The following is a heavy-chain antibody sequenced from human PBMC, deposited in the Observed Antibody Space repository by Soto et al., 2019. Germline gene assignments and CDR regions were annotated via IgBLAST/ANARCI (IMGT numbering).Heavy chain of an antibody. CDR2: IHYSGST. Sequence: SETLSLTCTVSGGSISSYYWSWIRQPPGKGLEWIGYIHYSGSTNYNPSLKSRVTISVDTSKNHFSLTLSSVTAADTAVYYCARQLGSSWPNFDYWGQGTLVTVSS. D-gene: IGHD6-13*01. V-gene: IGHV4-59*08. CDR3: ARQLGSSWPNFDY. CDR1: GGSISSYY. J-gene: IGHJ4*02.